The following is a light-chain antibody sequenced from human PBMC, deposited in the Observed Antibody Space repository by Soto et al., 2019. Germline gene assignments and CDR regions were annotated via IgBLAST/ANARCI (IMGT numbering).Light chain of an antibody. Sequence: QSAMTQPASVSGSPGQSITISCAGTRRDVGGYNYVSWYQQYPGKAPNVIISEVTNRPPGAPKRFSGTKSGNTASLTISGLQAEDEADYYCSSYTSVSTWLFGGGTKVTVL. CDR2: EVT. CDR1: RRDVGGYNY. V-gene: IGLV2-14*01. J-gene: IGLJ2*01. CDR3: SSYTSVSTWL.